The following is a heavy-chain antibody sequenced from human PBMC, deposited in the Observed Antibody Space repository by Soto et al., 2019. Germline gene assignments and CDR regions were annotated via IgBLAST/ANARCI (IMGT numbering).Heavy chain of an antibody. CDR1: GFTFSDYY. CDR2: ISSSGSTI. Sequence: GGSLRLSCAASGFTFSDYYMSWIRQAPGKGLEWVSYISSSGSTIYYADSVKGRFTISRDNAKNSLYLQMNSLRAEDTAVYYCATLTSTNRVVPAAFDYWGQGTLGTVSS. CDR3: ATLTSTNRVVPAAFDY. J-gene: IGHJ4*02. D-gene: IGHD2-2*01. V-gene: IGHV3-11*01.